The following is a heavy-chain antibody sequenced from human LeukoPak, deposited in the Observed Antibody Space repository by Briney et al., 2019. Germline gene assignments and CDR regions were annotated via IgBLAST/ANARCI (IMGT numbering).Heavy chain of an antibody. D-gene: IGHD2-2*01. Sequence: GGSLRLSCAASGFTFSSYSMNWVRQAPGKGLEWVSSISSSSGYIYYADSVKGRFTISRDNAKSSLYLQMNSLRAEDTAVYYCASEGYCSSTSCRDYWGQGTLVTVSS. CDR1: GFTFSSYS. CDR2: ISSSSGYI. V-gene: IGHV3-21*01. J-gene: IGHJ4*02. CDR3: ASEGYCSSTSCRDY.